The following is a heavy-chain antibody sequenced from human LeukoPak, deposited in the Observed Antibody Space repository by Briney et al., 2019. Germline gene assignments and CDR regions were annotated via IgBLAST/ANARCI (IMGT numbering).Heavy chain of an antibody. J-gene: IGHJ6*03. Sequence: PSETLSLTCAVYGGSFSGYYWSWIRQPPGKGLEWIGEINHSGSTNYNPSLKSRVTISVDTSKNQFSLKLSSVTAADTAVYYCARGVEGCSSTSCYRYYYYYYMDVWGKGTTVTVSS. V-gene: IGHV4-34*01. D-gene: IGHD2-2*02. CDR3: ARGVEGCSSTSCYRYYYYYYMDV. CDR2: INHSGST. CDR1: GGSFSGYY.